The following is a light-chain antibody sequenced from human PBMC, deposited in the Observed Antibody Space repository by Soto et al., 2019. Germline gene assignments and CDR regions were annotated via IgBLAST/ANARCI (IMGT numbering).Light chain of an antibody. V-gene: IGLV4-69*01. CDR1: SGHSSYA. CDR3: QTWGSGTVV. J-gene: IGLJ2*01. Sequence: QLVLTQSPSASASLGASVKLTCTLSSGHSSYAIAWHQQQPEKGPRYLMKLNSDGSHSKGDGIPDRFSGSSSGAERYLAVSSVQSEDEADYYWQTWGSGTVVFGGGTKLTVL. CDR2: LNSDGSH.